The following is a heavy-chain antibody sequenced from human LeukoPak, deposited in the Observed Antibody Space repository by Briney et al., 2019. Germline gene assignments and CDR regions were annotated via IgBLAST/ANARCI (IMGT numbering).Heavy chain of an antibody. CDR1: GFTFSSYS. D-gene: IGHD3-22*01. Sequence: GGSLRLSCAASGFTFSSYSMHWVRQAPGKGLEWVAVISYDGSNKYYADSVKGRFTISRDNSKNALDLQMNGLRPEDTAVYYCVTSTHHYDTNGYYPYYFHYWGQGALVTVSS. CDR3: VTSTHHYDTNGYYPYYFHY. J-gene: IGHJ4*02. CDR2: ISYDGSNK. V-gene: IGHV3-30*03.